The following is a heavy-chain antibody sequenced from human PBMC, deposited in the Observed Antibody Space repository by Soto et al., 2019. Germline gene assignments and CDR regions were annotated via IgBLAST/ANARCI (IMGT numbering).Heavy chain of an antibody. CDR2: IKRKSNGGTT. J-gene: IGHJ4*02. V-gene: IGHV3-15*01. D-gene: IGHD4-17*01. Sequence: RGSLRLSCAHSGFTLSNAWLSWVRQAPGTGLERVGHIKRKSNGGTTDYAAPVKGRFAISRDDSKNTLYLQMNSLKSEDTAVYYCTTPPFPDYGESMWGQGTLVTAPQ. CDR3: TTPPFPDYGESM. CDR1: GFTLSNAW.